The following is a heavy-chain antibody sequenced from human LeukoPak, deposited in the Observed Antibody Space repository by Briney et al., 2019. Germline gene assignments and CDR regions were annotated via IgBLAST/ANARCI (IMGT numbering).Heavy chain of an antibody. CDR3: ARDNLHDYSDYGWDGVNALDI. CDR1: GGSISSSSYY. CDR2: VYPSGSA. J-gene: IGHJ3*02. D-gene: IGHD4-11*01. Sequence: SETLSLTCTVSGGSISSSSYYWGWIRQPPGKGLEWIGRVYPSGSANYNPSLKSRVTMSVDTSKNQFSLKLNSVTAADTAVYYCARDNLHDYSDYGWDGVNALDIWGQGTMVTVSS. V-gene: IGHV4-39*07.